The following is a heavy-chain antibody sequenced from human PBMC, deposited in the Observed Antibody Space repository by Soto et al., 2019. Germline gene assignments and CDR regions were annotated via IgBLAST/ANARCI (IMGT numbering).Heavy chain of an antibody. V-gene: IGHV5-51*01. J-gene: IGHJ4*02. Sequence: EVQLVQSGAEVKKPGESLKISCKASGYIFTNYWIGWVRQMPGKGLEWMGIIYPGDSDTRYSPSFQGQVTISADKSIHTAYLQWSSLKASDTAMYFCASGSGTYRGNIDYWGQGTLVTVSS. D-gene: IGHD2-2*01. CDR3: ASGSGTYRGNIDY. CDR1: GYIFTNYW. CDR2: IYPGDSDT.